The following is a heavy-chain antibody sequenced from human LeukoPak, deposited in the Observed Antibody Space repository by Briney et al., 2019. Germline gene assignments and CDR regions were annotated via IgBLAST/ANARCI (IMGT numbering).Heavy chain of an antibody. J-gene: IGHJ3*02. V-gene: IGHV3-53*01. D-gene: IGHD6-13*01. CDR1: GFTVSNNY. CDR2: IYTGGIT. Sequence: PGGSLRFSCAASGFTVSNNYMNWLRQAPVKGLEWVSVIYTGGITYSADSVKGRFTISTDNSKNTLYLQMNSLRAEDTAVYFCARDPTYTSTSDAFDIWGQGTRVTVSS. CDR3: ARDPTYTSTSDAFDI.